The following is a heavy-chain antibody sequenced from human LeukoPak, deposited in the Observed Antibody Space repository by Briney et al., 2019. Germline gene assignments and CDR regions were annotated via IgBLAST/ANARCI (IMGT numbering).Heavy chain of an antibody. CDR2: ISAYNGNT. J-gene: IGHJ4*02. D-gene: IGHD6-19*01. CDR1: GCTFTSYG. CDR3: ARDPLFRLAVAGRSSLDY. Sequence: ASVKVSCKASGCTFTSYGISWVRQAPGQGLEWMGWISAYNGNTNYAQRLQGRVTMTTDTSTSTAYMELRSLRSDDTAVYYCARDPLFRLAVAGRSSLDYWGQGTLVTVSS. V-gene: IGHV1-18*01.